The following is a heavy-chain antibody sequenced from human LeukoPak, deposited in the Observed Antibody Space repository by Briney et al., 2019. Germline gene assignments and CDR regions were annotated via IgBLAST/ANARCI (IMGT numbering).Heavy chain of an antibody. CDR2: IYHSGST. CDR3: ARSPYYYYYYMDV. J-gene: IGHJ6*03. Sequence: SETLSLTCAVSGYSISSGYYWGWTRQPPGQGLECIGSIYHSGSTYYNLSLKSRVTISVDTSKNQFSLKLSSVTAADTAVYYCARSPYYYYYYMDVWGKGTTVTVSS. V-gene: IGHV4-38-2*01. CDR1: GYSISSGYY.